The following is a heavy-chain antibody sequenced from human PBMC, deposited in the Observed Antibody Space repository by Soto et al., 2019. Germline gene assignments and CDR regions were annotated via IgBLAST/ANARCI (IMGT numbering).Heavy chain of an antibody. V-gene: IGHV4-39*01. D-gene: IGHD3-3*01. J-gene: IGHJ6*03. Sequence: SQTLSLTCTVSGGSISSSSYYWGWIRQPPGKGLEWIGSIYYSGSTYYNPSLKSRVTISVDTSKNQFSLKLSSVTAADTAVYYCAHFASYYDFWSGVGPTNYYYYMDVWGKGTTVTVSS. CDR1: GGSISSSSYY. CDR2: IYYSGST. CDR3: AHFASYYDFWSGVGPTNYYYYMDV.